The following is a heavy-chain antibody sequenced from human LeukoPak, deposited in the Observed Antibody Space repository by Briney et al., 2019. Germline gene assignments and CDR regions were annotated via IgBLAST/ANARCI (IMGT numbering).Heavy chain of an antibody. Sequence: SETLSLTCSVSDGSIKDYYWSWIRQPPGKGLEWIGYIYYSGSTNYNPSLKSRVTISVDTSKNQFSLKLSSVTAADTAVYYCARGPYCSGGSCYFDYWGQGTLVTVSS. D-gene: IGHD2-15*01. CDR2: IYYSGST. J-gene: IGHJ4*02. V-gene: IGHV4-59*01. CDR3: ARGPYCSGGSCYFDY. CDR1: DGSIKDYY.